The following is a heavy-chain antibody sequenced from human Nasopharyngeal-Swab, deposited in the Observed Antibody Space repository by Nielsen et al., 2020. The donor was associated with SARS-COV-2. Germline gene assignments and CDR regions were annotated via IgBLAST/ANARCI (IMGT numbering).Heavy chain of an antibody. J-gene: IGHJ4*02. Sequence: ASVKVSCKASGYTFTSYGISWVRQAPGQGLEWMGWMNPNSGNTGYAQKFQGRVTMTRNTSISTAYMELISLRSEETAVYYCARGGVGAVGGALDYWGQGTQVTVSS. V-gene: IGHV1-8*02. CDR1: GYTFTSYG. CDR2: MNPNSGNT. CDR3: ARGGVGAVGGALDY. D-gene: IGHD1-26*01.